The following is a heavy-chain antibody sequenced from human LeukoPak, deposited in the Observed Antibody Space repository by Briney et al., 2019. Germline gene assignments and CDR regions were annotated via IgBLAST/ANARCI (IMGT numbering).Heavy chain of an antibody. CDR3: AKAPVVGATTTYFDY. CDR1: GFTFSDYY. J-gene: IGHJ4*02. D-gene: IGHD1-26*01. V-gene: IGHV3-11*01. CDR2: ISSSGSTI. Sequence: GGSPRLSCAASGFTFSDYYMSWIRQAPGKGLERVSYISSSGSTIYYADSVKGRFTISRDNSKNTLYLQMNSLRAEDTAVYYCAKAPVVGATTTYFDYWGQGTLVTVSS.